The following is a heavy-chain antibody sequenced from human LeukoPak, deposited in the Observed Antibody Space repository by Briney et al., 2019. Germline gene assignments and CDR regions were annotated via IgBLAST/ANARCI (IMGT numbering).Heavy chain of an antibody. V-gene: IGHV1-18*01. CDR2: ISAYNGNT. CDR3: AVNYGSGSSPLDY. Sequence: ASVNVSCKPSVYTFTSYGISWVRQAPGRGLGWMGCISAYNGNTNYAQKLQGRVTMTTDTSTSTAYMELRSLRSDDTAVYYCAVNYGSGSSPLDYWGQGTLVTVSS. J-gene: IGHJ4*02. D-gene: IGHD3-10*01. CDR1: VYTFTSYG.